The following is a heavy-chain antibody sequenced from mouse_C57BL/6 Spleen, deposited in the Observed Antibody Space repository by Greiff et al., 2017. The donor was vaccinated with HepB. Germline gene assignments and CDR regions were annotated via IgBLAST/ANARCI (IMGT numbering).Heavy chain of an antibody. V-gene: IGHV1-81*01. J-gene: IGHJ4*01. D-gene: IGHD4-1*01. CDR2: IYPRSGNT. CDR3: ARRLGQGYAMDY. CDR1: GYTFTSYG. Sequence: VQLQESGAELARPGASVKLSCKASGYTFTSYGISWVKQRTGQGLEWIGEIYPRSGNTYYNEKFKGKATLTADKSSSTAYMELRSLTSEDSAVYFCARRLGQGYAMDYWGQGTSVTVSS.